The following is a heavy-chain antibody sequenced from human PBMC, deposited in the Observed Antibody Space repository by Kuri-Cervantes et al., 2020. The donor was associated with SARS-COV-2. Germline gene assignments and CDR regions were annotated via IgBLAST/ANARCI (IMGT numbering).Heavy chain of an antibody. CDR2: ISSSGNTI. J-gene: IGHJ4*02. CDR3: ARERSGSYDY. Sequence: GESLKISCAASGFTFSDYYMSWIRQAPGKGLEWVSYISSSGNTIYYADSVKGRFTISRDNAKNSLYLQMNSLRAEDTALYHCARERSGSYDYWGQGTLVTVSS. D-gene: IGHD1-26*01. CDR1: GFTFSDYY. V-gene: IGHV3-11*01.